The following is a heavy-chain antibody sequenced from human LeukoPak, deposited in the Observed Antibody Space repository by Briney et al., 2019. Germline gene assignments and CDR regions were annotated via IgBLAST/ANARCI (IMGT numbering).Heavy chain of an antibody. V-gene: IGHV4-34*01. CDR2: INHSGST. Sequence: SETLSLTCAVYGGSFSGYYWSWIRQPPGKGLEWIGEINHSGSTNYNPSLQSRVTISLDKSKNQFSLKLSSVTAADTAVYYCARHEYDYVWGSYRPYYFDYWGQGTLVTVSS. CDR1: GGSFSGYY. CDR3: ARHEYDYVWGSYRPYYFDY. J-gene: IGHJ4*02. D-gene: IGHD3-16*02.